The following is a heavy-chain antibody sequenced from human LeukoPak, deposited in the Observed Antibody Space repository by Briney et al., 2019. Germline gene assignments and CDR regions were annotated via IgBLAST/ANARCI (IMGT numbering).Heavy chain of an antibody. Sequence: ETLSLTCTVSGGSISRDTYYWGWIRQPPGKGLEWVANIKEDGSKKNYVDSVKGRFTISRDNAENSVYLQMNSLRVEDTAVYYCAKDIVGGGDDYWGQGTLVTVSS. J-gene: IGHJ4*02. D-gene: IGHD2-21*02. CDR3: AKDIVGGGDDY. CDR2: IKEDGSKK. CDR1: GGSISRDTYY. V-gene: IGHV3-7*01.